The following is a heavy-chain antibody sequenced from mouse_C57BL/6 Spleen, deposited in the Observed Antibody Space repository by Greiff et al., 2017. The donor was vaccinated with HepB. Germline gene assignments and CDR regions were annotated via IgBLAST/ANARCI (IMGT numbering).Heavy chain of an antibody. CDR1: GYTFTSYW. CDR2: IHPNSGST. Sequence: VQLQQPGAELVKPGASVKLSCKASGYTFTSYWMHWVKQRPGQGLGWIGMIHPNSGSTNYNEKFKSKATLTVDKSSSTAYMQLSSLTSEDSAVYYCAREGPYSNYLDYWGQGTTLTVSS. J-gene: IGHJ2*01. CDR3: AREGPYSNYLDY. V-gene: IGHV1-64*01. D-gene: IGHD2-5*01.